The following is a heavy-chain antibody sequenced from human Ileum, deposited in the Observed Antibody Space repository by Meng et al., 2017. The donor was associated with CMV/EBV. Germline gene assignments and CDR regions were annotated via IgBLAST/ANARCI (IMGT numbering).Heavy chain of an antibody. V-gene: IGHV2-5*01. CDR1: GFSLRTSGVG. CDR3: AHRLHCFGSSTCTAGYYDY. CDR2: IYWTDDK. D-gene: IGHD2-2*01. Sequence: SVPTLVKPTQTLTLTCTFSGFSLRTSGVGVGWIRQPPGKAVEWLALIYWTDDKRYSPSLKSRITITKDTSKNQVVLTTTSMDPVDTATYYCAHRLHCFGSSTCTAGYYDYWGQGTLVTVSS. J-gene: IGHJ4*02.